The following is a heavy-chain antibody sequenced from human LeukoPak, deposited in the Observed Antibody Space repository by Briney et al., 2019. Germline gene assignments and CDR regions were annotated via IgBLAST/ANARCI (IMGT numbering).Heavy chain of an antibody. Sequence: GRSLRLSCAASGFTFDDYAMHWVRHAPGKGLEWVSAISGSGGSTYYADSVKGRFTISRDNSKNTLYLQMNSLRAEDTAVYYCAKAEGQDIVVVPAAYYYYGMDVWGQGTTVTVSS. J-gene: IGHJ6*02. CDR2: ISGSGGST. D-gene: IGHD2-2*01. CDR3: AKAEGQDIVVVPAAYYYYGMDV. CDR1: GFTFDDYA. V-gene: IGHV3-23*01.